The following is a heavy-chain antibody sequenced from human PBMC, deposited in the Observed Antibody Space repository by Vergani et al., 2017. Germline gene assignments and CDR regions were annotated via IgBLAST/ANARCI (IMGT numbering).Heavy chain of an antibody. Sequence: QVQLVQSGAEVKKPGSSVKVSCKASGGPFSSYTISWVRQAPGQGLEWMGRIIPILGIANYAQNFQGRVTITADKSTSTAYMELSSLRSEDTAVYYCARDADDIVLMGDYYYGMDVWGQGTTVTVSS. D-gene: IGHD2-8*01. CDR1: GGPFSSYT. V-gene: IGHV1-69*08. CDR2: IIPILGIA. CDR3: ARDADDIVLMGDYYYGMDV. J-gene: IGHJ6*02.